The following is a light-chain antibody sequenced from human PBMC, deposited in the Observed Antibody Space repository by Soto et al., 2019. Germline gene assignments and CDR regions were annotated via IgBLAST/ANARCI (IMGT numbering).Light chain of an antibody. J-gene: IGKJ1*01. V-gene: IGKV3-15*01. CDR1: QNIGSN. CDR3: QQYNSGPQT. CDR2: GAY. Sequence: EIVLTQSPATLSVSPGESATLSCRASQNIGSNLAWYRHKPGQAPRLLISGAYTRATGVPARFSGSGSGTEFALTISSLQSEDFAVYFCQQYNSGPQTFGQGTKVEIK.